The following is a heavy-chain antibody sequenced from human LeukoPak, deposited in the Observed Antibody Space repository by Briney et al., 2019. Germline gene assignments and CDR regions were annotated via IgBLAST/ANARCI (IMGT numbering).Heavy chain of an antibody. V-gene: IGHV4-38-2*02. CDR3: ARTSSSGLVGGYYFDY. J-gene: IGHJ4*02. CDR2: IHHSGST. Sequence: SETLSLTCTVSGYLISSGYYWGWIRQPPGKGLQWIGSIHHSGSTYYNPSLKSRVTISVDTSKNQFSLKLSSVTAADTAVYYCARTSSSGLVGGYYFDYWGQRTLVTVSS. CDR1: GYLISSGYY. D-gene: IGHD6-19*01.